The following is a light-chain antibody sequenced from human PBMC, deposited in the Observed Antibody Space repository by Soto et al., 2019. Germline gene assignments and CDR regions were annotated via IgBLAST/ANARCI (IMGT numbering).Light chain of an antibody. CDR3: QQYNSYTIT. J-gene: IGKJ5*01. CDR1: QSVSIW. Sequence: DIHLTQSPSTLSASVGDRVTITCRASQSVSIWLAWYRQKPGKAPKRLIYAASSLQSGVPSRFSGSGSGTEGTLTISSLQNDDVATYYCQQYNSYTITFGQGTRLEIK. CDR2: AAS. V-gene: IGKV1-5*01.